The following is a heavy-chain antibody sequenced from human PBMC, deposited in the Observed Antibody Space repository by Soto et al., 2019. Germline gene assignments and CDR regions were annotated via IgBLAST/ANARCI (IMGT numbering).Heavy chain of an antibody. J-gene: IGHJ6*02. CDR2: INAGNGNT. Sequence: ASVKVSCKASGYTFTSYAMHWVRQAPGQRLEWMGWINAGNGNTKYSQKFQGRVTITRDTSASTAYMELSSLRSEDTAVYFCARLNGYCIRGSCHGHYAMDVWGQGTKVTVSS. CDR3: ARLNGYCIRGSCHGHYAMDV. D-gene: IGHD2-15*01. V-gene: IGHV1-3*01. CDR1: GYTFTSYA.